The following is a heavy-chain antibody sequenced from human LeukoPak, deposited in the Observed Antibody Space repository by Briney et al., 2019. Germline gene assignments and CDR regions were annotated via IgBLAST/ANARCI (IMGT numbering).Heavy chain of an antibody. V-gene: IGHV3-30-3*01. J-gene: IGHJ6*02. CDR2: ISYDESNK. CDR3: ARGPDTMDV. Sequence: QPGGSLRLSCAASGFAFSSYAMHWVRQAPGKGLEWVAVISYDESNKYDADSVKGRFTIFRDNPKNTLYLQMNNLRAEDTAVYYCARGPDTMDVWGQGTTVTVSS. CDR1: GFAFSSYA.